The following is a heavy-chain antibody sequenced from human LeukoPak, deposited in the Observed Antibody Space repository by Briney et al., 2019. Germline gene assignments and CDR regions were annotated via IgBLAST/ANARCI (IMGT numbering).Heavy chain of an antibody. D-gene: IGHD2-2*01. CDR2: INPNSGDT. V-gene: IGHV1-2*06. J-gene: IGHJ4*02. Sequence: ASVKVSCKASGYTFTGYHMHWVRQAPGQGLEWMGRINPNSGDTNYAQKFQGRVTITRDTSISTAYVELSRLRSDDTAVYYCARDYCSSTSCLFDCWGQGSLVTVSS. CDR3: ARDYCSSTSCLFDC. CDR1: GYTFTGYH.